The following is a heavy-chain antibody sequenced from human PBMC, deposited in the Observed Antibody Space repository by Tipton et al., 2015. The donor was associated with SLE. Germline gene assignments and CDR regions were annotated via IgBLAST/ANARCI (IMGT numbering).Heavy chain of an antibody. Sequence: TLSLTCTVSGGSISSYYWSWIRQPPGKGLEWIGYIYYSGSTYYNPSLKIRVTISVDTSKNQFSLKLSSVTAADTAVYYCARDPAARRGMDVWGQGTTVTVSS. CDR3: ARDPAARRGMDV. D-gene: IGHD6-6*01. V-gene: IGHV4-59*12. CDR2: IYYSGST. CDR1: GGSISSYY. J-gene: IGHJ6*02.